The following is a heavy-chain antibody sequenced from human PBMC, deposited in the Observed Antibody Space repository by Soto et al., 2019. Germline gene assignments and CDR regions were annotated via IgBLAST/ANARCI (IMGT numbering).Heavy chain of an antibody. CDR1: GFNFRIYT. V-gene: IGHV3-21*01. Sequence: GGSLRLSCTASGFNFRIYTMNWVRQAPGKGPEWVASISQTGDYIVYADSVKGRFTISRDNARNSLFLEMKSLRSEDTAVYSCVRDRSGSYLEGFDYWGQGTLVTVSS. D-gene: IGHD1-26*01. CDR2: ISQTGDYI. J-gene: IGHJ4*02. CDR3: VRDRSGSYLEGFDY.